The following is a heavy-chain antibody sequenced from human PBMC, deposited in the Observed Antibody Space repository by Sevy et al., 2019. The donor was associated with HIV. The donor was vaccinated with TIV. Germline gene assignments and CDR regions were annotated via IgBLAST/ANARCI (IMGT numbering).Heavy chain of an antibody. CDR1: GFTFGDYG. D-gene: IGHD1-1*01. J-gene: IGHJ4*02. CDR2: LKRKRDGGTL. CDR3: TRWKGSQFIFDY. V-gene: IGHV3-49*04. Sequence: GGSLRLSCTASGFTFGDYGLSWVRQAPGKGLEWIAFLKRKRDGGTLDNAASVKGRFTISRDDSKNIAYLQMNDLQTEDSALYYCTRWKGSQFIFDYWGRGALVTVSS.